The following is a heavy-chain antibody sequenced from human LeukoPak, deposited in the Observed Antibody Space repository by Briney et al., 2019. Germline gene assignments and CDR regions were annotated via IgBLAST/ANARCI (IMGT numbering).Heavy chain of an antibody. Sequence: GGSLRLSCAASGFTFSNFAMAWVRQAPGKGLEWVSGISGNSGGSTYYADSVKGRFTTSRDNSKNTLHLQMSSLRAEDTAVYYCARDLGRSWFEFDYWGQGTLVSVSS. D-gene: IGHD6-13*01. J-gene: IGHJ4*02. CDR1: GFTFSNFA. CDR2: ISGNSGGST. CDR3: ARDLGRSWFEFDY. V-gene: IGHV3-23*01.